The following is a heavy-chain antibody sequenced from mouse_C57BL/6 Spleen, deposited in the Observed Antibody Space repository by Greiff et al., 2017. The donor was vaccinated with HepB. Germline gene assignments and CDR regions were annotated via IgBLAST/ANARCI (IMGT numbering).Heavy chain of an antibody. CDR2: ISNGGGST. Sequence: DVMLVESGGGLVQPGGSLKLSCAASGFTFSDYYMYWVRQTPEKRLEWVAYISNGGGSTYYPDTVKGRFTISRDNAKNTLYLQMSRLKSEDTAMYYCARTGDYAMDYWGQGTSVTVSS. CDR1: GFTFSDYY. J-gene: IGHJ4*01. V-gene: IGHV5-12*01. CDR3: ARTGDYAMDY.